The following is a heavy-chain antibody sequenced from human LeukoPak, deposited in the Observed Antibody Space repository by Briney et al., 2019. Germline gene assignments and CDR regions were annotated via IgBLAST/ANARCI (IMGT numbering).Heavy chain of an antibody. CDR2: IYPCDSYT. V-gene: IGHV5-51*01. J-gene: IGHJ6*02. Sequence: GESLKISWKGSGYSFTSYWIGWGRQMPGKGLEWVGIIYPCDSYTTYSPSFQGQVTISPDKPIRTAYLQWSSLKASDTAMYYCVRRDGYCSSTSCYADYYYGMDVWGQGTTVTVSS. CDR1: GYSFTSYW. D-gene: IGHD2-2*01. CDR3: VRRDGYCSSTSCYADYYYGMDV.